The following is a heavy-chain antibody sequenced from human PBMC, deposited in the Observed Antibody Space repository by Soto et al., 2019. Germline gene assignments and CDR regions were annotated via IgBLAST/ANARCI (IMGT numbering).Heavy chain of an antibody. CDR1: GCTFISYA. CDR3: AKTPDIWFGPY. CDR2: ISGSGGST. V-gene: IGHV3-23*01. D-gene: IGHD3-10*01. Sequence: GGSLRLSCAASGCTFISYAMIWVRQAPGKGLEWVSAISGSGGSTYYADSVKGRFTISRDNSKNTLYLQMNSLRAEDTAVYYCAKTPDIWFGPYWGQGTLVTVSS. J-gene: IGHJ4*02.